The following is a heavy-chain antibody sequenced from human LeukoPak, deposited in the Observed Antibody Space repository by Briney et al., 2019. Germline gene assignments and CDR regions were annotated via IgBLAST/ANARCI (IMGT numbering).Heavy chain of an antibody. D-gene: IGHD6-19*01. Sequence: PGRSLRLSCAASGFTFSSYAMSWVRQAPGKGLEWVSIISGSGGSTYYADSVKGRFTISRDNSKNTLYLQMNSLRAEDTAVYYCAKGIAVALYYFDYWGQGTLVTVSS. V-gene: IGHV3-23*01. J-gene: IGHJ4*02. CDR1: GFTFSSYA. CDR2: ISGSGGST. CDR3: AKGIAVALYYFDY.